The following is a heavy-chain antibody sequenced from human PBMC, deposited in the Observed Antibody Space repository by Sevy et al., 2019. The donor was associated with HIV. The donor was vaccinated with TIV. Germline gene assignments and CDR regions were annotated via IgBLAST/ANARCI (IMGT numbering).Heavy chain of an antibody. CDR2: ISWNSGSI. V-gene: IGHV3-9*01. Sequence: GGSLRLSCAASGFTFDDYAMHWVRQAPGKGLECVSGISWNSGSIGYADSVKGRFTISRDNAKNSLYLQMNSLRAEDTALYYCAKDMASYYGSATTYYFDYWGQGTLVTVSS. CDR3: AKDMASYYGSATTYYFDY. J-gene: IGHJ4*02. D-gene: IGHD3-10*01. CDR1: GFTFDDYA.